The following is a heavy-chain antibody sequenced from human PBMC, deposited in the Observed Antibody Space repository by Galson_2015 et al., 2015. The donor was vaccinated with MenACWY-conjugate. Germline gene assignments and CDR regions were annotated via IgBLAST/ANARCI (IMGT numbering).Heavy chain of an antibody. D-gene: IGHD2-21*01. V-gene: IGHV3-15*01. CDR2: IRSQTDGGKI. J-gene: IGHJ6*03. CDR1: AFTFSNDY. CDR3: TTHKPDSWGGLLFHFYMDV. Sequence: SLRLSCAGSAFTFSNDYMSWVRQAPGKGLEWVGRIRSQTDGGKIDYAAPVKGRFTISRDDSKTTLYLQMNSLKIEDTAVYYCTTHKPDSWGGLLFHFYMDVWGKGTTVTVSS.